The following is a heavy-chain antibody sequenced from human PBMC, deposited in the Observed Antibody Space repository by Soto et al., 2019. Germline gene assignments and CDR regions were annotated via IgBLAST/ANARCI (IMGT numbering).Heavy chain of an antibody. J-gene: IGHJ3*02. CDR1: GFTFSSYA. Sequence: EVQLLESGGGLVQPGGSLRLSCAASGFTFSSYAMSWVRQAPGKGLEWVSAISGSGSRTYYADSVKGRFTFSRDNYKKTLYLQMNSLRAEDTAVYFCAKGTYRDYVYWDHAFDIWGQGTMVTVSS. D-gene: IGHD4-17*01. V-gene: IGHV3-23*01. CDR2: ISGSGSRT. CDR3: AKGTYRDYVYWDHAFDI.